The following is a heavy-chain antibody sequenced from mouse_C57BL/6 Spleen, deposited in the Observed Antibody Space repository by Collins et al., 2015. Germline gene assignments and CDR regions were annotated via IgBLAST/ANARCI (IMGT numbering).Heavy chain of an antibody. CDR2: IYPSDSET. CDR3: ARGMVTTEWYFDV. Sequence: QVQLQQPGAELVRPGSSVKLSCKASGYTFTSYWMDWVKQRPGQGLEWIGNIYPSDSETHYNQKFKDKATLTVDKSSSTAYMQLSSLTSEDSAVYYCARGMVTTEWYFDVWGTGTTVTVSS. D-gene: IGHD2-2*01. J-gene: IGHJ1*03. V-gene: IGHV1-61*01. CDR1: GYTFTSYW.